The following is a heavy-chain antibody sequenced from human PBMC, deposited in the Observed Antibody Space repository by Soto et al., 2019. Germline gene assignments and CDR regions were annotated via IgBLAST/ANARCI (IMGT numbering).Heavy chain of an antibody. Sequence: QVQLQESGPGLVRLSETLSLTCTVSAGSISSNYWNWIRQAPGKGLEWIGLIHHSGSTNYNPSLKSRGTISLDTSKNQLSLKLSSVTAADTAVYYCTIGAGWTTDYWGQGTLVTVSS. V-gene: IGHV4-59*01. CDR3: TIGAGWTTDY. CDR2: IHHSGST. CDR1: AGSISSNY. D-gene: IGHD6-19*01. J-gene: IGHJ4*02.